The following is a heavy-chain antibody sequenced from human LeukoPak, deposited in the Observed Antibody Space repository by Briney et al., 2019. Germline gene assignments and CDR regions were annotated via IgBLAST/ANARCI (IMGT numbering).Heavy chain of an antibody. D-gene: IGHD1-7*01. J-gene: IGHJ4*02. CDR1: GGSISSSTFY. CDR3: ARRDLRELDY. V-gene: IGHV4-39*01. CDR2: IYSNGGT. Sequence: SETLSLTCTVSGGSISSSTFYWGWIRQAPGKGLEWIGSIYSNGGTYYNPSLKSRVTIFVDTSKNQFSLRLSSVTAADTAVYYCARRDLRELDYWGQGTLVTVSS.